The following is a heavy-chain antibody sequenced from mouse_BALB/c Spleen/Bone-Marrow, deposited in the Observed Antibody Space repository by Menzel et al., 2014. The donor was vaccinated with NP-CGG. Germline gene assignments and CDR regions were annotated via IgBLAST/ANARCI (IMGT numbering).Heavy chain of an antibody. CDR1: AYTCTSYW. CDR3: AREGYAGYYFDS. CDR2: INPSTGHT. J-gene: IGHJ2*01. D-gene: IGHD2-3*01. V-gene: IGHV1-7*01. Sequence: VQLQQSGAEPAKPWAALIMACKASAYTCTSYWMHREKQWPGLGLEWIGYINPSTGHTEYNQKFKDKATLPADKSSSTAYMQLATLTSEDSAVYYCAREGYAGYYFDSSRQ.